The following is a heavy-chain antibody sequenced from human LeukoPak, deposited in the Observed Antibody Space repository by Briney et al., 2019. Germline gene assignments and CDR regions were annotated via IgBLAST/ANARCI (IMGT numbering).Heavy chain of an antibody. J-gene: IGHJ4*02. D-gene: IGHD6-6*01. CDR2: IYYSGST. CDR1: GGSISSSSYY. V-gene: IGHV4-39*01. CDR3: ARQSIAARSFDH. Sequence: SETLSLTCTVSGGSISSSSYYWGWIRQPPGQGLEWIGSIYYSGSTYYNPSLKSRVTISVDTSKNQFSLKLSSVTAADTAVYYCARQSIAARSFDHWGQGTLVTVSS.